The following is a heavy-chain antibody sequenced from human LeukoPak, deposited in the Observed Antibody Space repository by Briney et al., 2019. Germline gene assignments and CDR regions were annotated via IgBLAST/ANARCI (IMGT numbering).Heavy chain of an antibody. CDR3: ARVGVKYGSGRYQSYYMDV. D-gene: IGHD3-10*01. CDR2: INHSGST. V-gene: IGHV4-34*01. CDR1: GGSFSGYY. J-gene: IGHJ6*03. Sequence: SETLSLTCAVYGGSFSGYYWSWIRQPPGKGLEWIGEINHSGSTNYNLSLKSRVTISVDTSKNQFSLKLSSVTAADTAVYYCARVGVKYGSGRYQSYYMDVWGKGTTVTVSS.